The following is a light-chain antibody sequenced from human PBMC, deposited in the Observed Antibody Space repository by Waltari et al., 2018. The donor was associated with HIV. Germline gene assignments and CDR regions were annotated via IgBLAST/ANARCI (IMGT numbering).Light chain of an antibody. CDR1: SSDVFNYNY. Sequence: QSTLTQPVSVSGSPGQSISLPCTGTSSDVFNYNYVSWYQQHPARAPKLMIYEVSTRPSGVSNRFSGSKSGNTASLTISGLQAEDEADYYCSSYTRSSTYVFGTGTKVTVL. CDR3: SSYTRSSTYV. J-gene: IGLJ1*01. CDR2: EVS. V-gene: IGLV2-14*01.